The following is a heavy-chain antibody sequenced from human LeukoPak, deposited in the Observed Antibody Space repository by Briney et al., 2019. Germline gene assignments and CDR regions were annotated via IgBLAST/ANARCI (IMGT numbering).Heavy chain of an antibody. V-gene: IGHV1-2*02. CDR1: GYTFTGYL. Sequence: PLASVKVSCRASGYTFTGYLMHWVRRAPGQGLEWMVWINPNSGGTNYGQKFQGRVTLTRDTSINTAYMELSRLRSDDTALYYCAREGRDGYNKDFDYWGQGTLVTVSS. CDR2: INPNSGGT. D-gene: IGHD5-24*01. J-gene: IGHJ4*02. CDR3: AREGRDGYNKDFDY.